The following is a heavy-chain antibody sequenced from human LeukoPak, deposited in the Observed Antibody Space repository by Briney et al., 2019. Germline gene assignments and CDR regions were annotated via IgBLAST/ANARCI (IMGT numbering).Heavy chain of an antibody. CDR3: ARDPSSGFYYYFDY. Sequence: PGRSLRLSCAASGFTFSSYAMHWVRQAPGKGLEWVAVISYDGSNKYYADSVKGRVTISRDNSRNTLYLQMNSLRAEDTSVYYCARDPSSGFYYYFDYWGQGTLVTVSS. CDR1: GFTFSSYA. J-gene: IGHJ4*02. D-gene: IGHD3-22*01. V-gene: IGHV3-30*04. CDR2: ISYDGSNK.